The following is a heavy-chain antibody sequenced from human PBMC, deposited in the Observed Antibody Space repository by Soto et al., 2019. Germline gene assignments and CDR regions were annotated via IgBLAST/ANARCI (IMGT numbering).Heavy chain of an antibody. Sequence: SETLSLTCTVSGGSISSYYWSWIRQPPGKGLEWIGYIYYSGSTNYNPSLKSRVTISVDTSKNQFSLKLSSVTAADTAVYYCARLYVDTAMAQDYYYYYGMDVWGQGTTVTVSS. CDR2: IYYSGST. CDR3: ARLYVDTAMAQDYYYYYGMDV. D-gene: IGHD5-18*01. CDR1: GGSISSYY. J-gene: IGHJ6*02. V-gene: IGHV4-59*01.